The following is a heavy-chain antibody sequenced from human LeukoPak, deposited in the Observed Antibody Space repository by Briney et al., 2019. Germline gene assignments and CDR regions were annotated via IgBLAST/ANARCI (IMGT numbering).Heavy chain of an antibody. J-gene: IGHJ4*02. V-gene: IGHV3-23*01. CDR2: ISPSGGIT. D-gene: IGHD1-1*01. Sequence: GGTLRLSCAASGFTFSSHGMNWVRQAPGKGLEWVSGISPSGGITYYTDSVKGRFTISRDNAKNSLYLQMNSLRAEDTALYYCARDRAELEPTDYWGQGTLVTVSS. CDR1: GFTFSSHG. CDR3: ARDRAELEPTDY.